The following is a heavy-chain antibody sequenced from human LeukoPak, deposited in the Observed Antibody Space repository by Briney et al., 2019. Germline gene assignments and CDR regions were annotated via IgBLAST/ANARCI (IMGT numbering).Heavy chain of an antibody. CDR3: ARDLETDYYDSSGYYGHAFDI. J-gene: IGHJ3*02. V-gene: IGHV4-39*07. Sequence: SETLSLTCTVSGGSISSSSYYWGWIRQPPGKGLEWIGSIYYSGSTYYNPSLKSRVTISVDTSKNQFSLKLNSVTAADTAVYYCARDLETDYYDSSGYYGHAFDIWGQGTMVTVSS. CDR2: IYYSGST. CDR1: GGSISSSSYY. D-gene: IGHD3-22*01.